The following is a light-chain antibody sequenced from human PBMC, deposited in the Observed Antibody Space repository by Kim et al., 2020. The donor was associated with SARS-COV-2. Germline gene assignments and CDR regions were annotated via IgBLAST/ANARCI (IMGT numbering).Light chain of an antibody. CDR3: QVWDSNTYV. CDR1: NIGRKN. J-gene: IGLJ1*01. CDR2: RDN. V-gene: IGLV3-9*01. Sequence: SSELTQPLSVSVALGQTARITCGGDNIGRKNVHWYQQKPGQAPVVVIYRDNDRPSEIPERFSGSNSGSTATLTISRAQAGDEAEYYCQVWDSNTYVFGTG.